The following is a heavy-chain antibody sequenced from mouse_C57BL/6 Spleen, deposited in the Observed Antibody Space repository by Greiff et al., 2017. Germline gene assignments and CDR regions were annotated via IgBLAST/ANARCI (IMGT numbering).Heavy chain of an antibody. D-gene: IGHD1-1*01. CDR2: IYPRDGST. J-gene: IGHJ4*01. Sequence: VQLQQSDAELVKPGASVTISCKVSGYTFTDHTIHWMKQRPEQGLEWIGYIYPRDGSTKYNEKFKGKDTLTADKSSSTAYMQLNSLTSEGSAVYFCARPYYGSSYGARDYWGQGTSVTVSS. V-gene: IGHV1-78*01. CDR3: ARPYYGSSYGARDY. CDR1: GYTFTDHT.